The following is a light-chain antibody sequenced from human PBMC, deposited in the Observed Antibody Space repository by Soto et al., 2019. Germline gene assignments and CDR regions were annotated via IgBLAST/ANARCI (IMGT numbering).Light chain of an antibody. CDR3: QQHGSSPLT. CDR2: GAS. J-gene: IGKJ4*01. Sequence: EIVLTQSPGTLSLSPGXRVTLSCRASQSVSSSYLAWYQQKPGQAPRLLIYGASSRATGIPDRFSGSGSGTDFTLTISRLEPEDFAVYYCQQHGSSPLTFGGGTKVDIK. CDR1: QSVSSSY. V-gene: IGKV3-20*01.